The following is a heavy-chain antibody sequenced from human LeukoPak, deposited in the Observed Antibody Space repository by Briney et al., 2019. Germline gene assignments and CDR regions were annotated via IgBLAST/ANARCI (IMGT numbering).Heavy chain of an antibody. CDR1: GFTFSSYA. D-gene: IGHD1-20*01. J-gene: IGHJ4*02. CDR3: VKDDPQYNWNPPHFDY. V-gene: IGHV3-64D*06. CDR2: ISSNGGST. Sequence: PGGSLRLSCSASGFTFSSYAMHWVRQAPGKGLEYVSAISSNGGSTYYADSVKGRFTISRDNSKDTLYLQMSSLRAEDTAVYYCVKDDPQYNWNPPHFDYWGQGTLVTVSS.